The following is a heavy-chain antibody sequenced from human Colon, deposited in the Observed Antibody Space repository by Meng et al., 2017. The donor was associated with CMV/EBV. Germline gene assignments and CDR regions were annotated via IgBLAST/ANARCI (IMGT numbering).Heavy chain of an antibody. Sequence: GESLKISCAASGIRFGSFGMHWVRQAPGKGLEGVTMMSYDGRNKYYADSVKGRFTISRDNSKNTVYLHMESLRIEDTAVYYCARDGVTSRPLVGDGMDVWGQGTTVTVSS. J-gene: IGHJ6*02. CDR2: MSYDGRNK. CDR1: GIRFGSFG. V-gene: IGHV3-30*04. D-gene: IGHD1-26*01. CDR3: ARDGVTSRPLVGDGMDV.